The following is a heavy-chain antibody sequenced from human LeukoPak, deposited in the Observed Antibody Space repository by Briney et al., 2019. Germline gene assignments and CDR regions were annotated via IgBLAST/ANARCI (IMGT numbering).Heavy chain of an antibody. V-gene: IGHV4-31*03. CDR3: AKARDCSGGSCYQFNRFDP. Sequence: SETLSLTCTVSGGSISSGAYYWSWIRQHPGKGLEWIGYIYYSGSTYYNPSLKSRASISVDTSENQFSLRLSSVTAADTAVYYCAKARDCSGGSCYQFNRFDPWGQGTLVTVSS. CDR2: IYYSGST. D-gene: IGHD2-15*01. J-gene: IGHJ5*02. CDR1: GGSISSGAYY.